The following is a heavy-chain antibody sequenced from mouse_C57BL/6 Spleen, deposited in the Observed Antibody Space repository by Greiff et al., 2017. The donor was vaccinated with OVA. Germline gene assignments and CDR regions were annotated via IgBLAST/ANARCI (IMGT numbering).Heavy chain of an antibody. CDR3: ARPLLHDGFDY. V-gene: IGHV1-50*01. J-gene: IGHJ2*01. CDR2: IDPSDSYT. D-gene: IGHD1-1*01. CDR1: GYTFTSYW. Sequence: QVQLQQPGAELVKPGASVKLSCKASGYTFTSYWLQWVKQRPGQGLEWIGAIDPSDSYTNYNQKYKGKATLTVDTSSSTAYMQLSSLTSEDSAVYYCARPLLHDGFDYWGQGTTLTVSS.